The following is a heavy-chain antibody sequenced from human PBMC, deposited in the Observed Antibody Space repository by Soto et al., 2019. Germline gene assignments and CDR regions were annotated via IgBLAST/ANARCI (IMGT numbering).Heavy chain of an antibody. V-gene: IGHV4-4*02. Sequence: PSETLSLTCSVSGDSISNNKWWSWVRQPPGKGLEWIGEMHHSGSIHYNASLKSRATLSVDKSRNQFSLQLTSVTAADTAVYHCARHVGNSPPGSWGQGTLVTVSS. CDR2: MHHSGSI. CDR3: ARHVGNSPPGS. CDR1: GDSISNNKW. D-gene: IGHD1-26*01. J-gene: IGHJ4*02.